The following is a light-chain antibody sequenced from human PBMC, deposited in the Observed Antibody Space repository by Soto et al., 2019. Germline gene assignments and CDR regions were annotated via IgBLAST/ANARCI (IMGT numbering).Light chain of an antibody. CDR2: GNS. J-gene: IGLJ1*01. Sequence: QPVLTQPPSVSGAPGQRVTISCTGSSSDVGAAYDVHWYQHLPGTAPKLLIYGNSNRPSGVPDRFSGSKSGTSASLAITGLQAEDEADYYGQSSDSRRSGYVFGTGTKVTVL. CDR1: SSDVGAAYD. V-gene: IGLV1-40*01. CDR3: QSSDSRRSGYV.